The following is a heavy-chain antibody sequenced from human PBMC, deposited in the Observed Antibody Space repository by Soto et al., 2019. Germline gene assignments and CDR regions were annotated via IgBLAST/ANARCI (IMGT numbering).Heavy chain of an antibody. CDR2: INAGNGNT. D-gene: IGHD2-21*02. CDR3: ARSIVVVTALDY. V-gene: IGHV1-3*05. J-gene: IGHJ4*02. CDR1: GYTFTSCA. Sequence: QVQLVQSGAEEKKPGASVKVSFKACGYTFTSCAMHWVRRAHGRRLEWMGWINAGNGNTKYSQKFQGRVTITRDTSASTAYMELSSLRSEDTAVYYCARSIVVVTALDYWGQGTLVTVSS.